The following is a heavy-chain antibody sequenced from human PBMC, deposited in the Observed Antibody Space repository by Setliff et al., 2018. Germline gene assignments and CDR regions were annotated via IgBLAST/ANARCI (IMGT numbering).Heavy chain of an antibody. CDR3: ARDFGDYRIGHGFDI. CDR1: GGSISSSSYY. J-gene: IGHJ3*02. D-gene: IGHD4-17*01. Sequence: SETLSLTCTVSGGSISSSSYYWGWIRQPPGKGLEWIGSIYYSGSTYYNPSLKSRVTISVDTSKNQFSLKLSSVTAADTAVYHCARDFGDYRIGHGFDIWGQGTEVTVSS. V-gene: IGHV4-39*07. CDR2: IYYSGST.